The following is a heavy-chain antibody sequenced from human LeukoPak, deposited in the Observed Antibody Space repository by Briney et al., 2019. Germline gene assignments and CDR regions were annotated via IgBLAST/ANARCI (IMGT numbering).Heavy chain of an antibody. V-gene: IGHV4-61*02. J-gene: IGHJ5*02. CDR3: ARERGIAAAGTNWFDP. CDR1: GGSISSGSYY. D-gene: IGHD6-13*01. CDR2: IYTSGST. Sequence: SETLSLTCTVSGGSISSGSYYWSWIRQPAGKGLEWIGRIYTSGSTNYNPSLKSRVTISVDTSENQFSLKLSSVTAADTAVYYCARERGIAAAGTNWFDPWGQGTLVTVSS.